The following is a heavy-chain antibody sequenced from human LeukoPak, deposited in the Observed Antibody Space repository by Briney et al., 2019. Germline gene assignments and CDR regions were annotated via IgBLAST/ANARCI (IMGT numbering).Heavy chain of an antibody. CDR1: GVSFTAHC. V-gene: IGHV3-7*01. D-gene: IGHD1-1*01. J-gene: IGHJ4*02. CDR3: TGRSGFNSIY. Sequence: PGGSLRLSCAVSGVSFTAHCMKWVCQAPGKGLEWLANINPDGSNRFYVDSVKGRFAISRDNARNSVYLQISSLRAQGTAVYYCTGRSGFNSIYRGQGTLVTVSS. CDR2: INPDGSNR.